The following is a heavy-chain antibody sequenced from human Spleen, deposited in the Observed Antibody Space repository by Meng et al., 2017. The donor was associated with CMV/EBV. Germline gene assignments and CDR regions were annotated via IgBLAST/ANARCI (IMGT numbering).Heavy chain of an antibody. CDR1: GFTFSSYA. Sequence: GESLKISCAASGFTFSSYAMSWVRQAPGKGLEWVSAISGSGGSTYYADSVKGRLTTSRDNSKNTLYLQMNSLRAEDTAVYYCAKDLGSGYEVNAFDIWGQGTMVTVSS. J-gene: IGHJ3*02. D-gene: IGHD5-12*01. CDR3: AKDLGSGYEVNAFDI. V-gene: IGHV3-23*01. CDR2: ISGSGGST.